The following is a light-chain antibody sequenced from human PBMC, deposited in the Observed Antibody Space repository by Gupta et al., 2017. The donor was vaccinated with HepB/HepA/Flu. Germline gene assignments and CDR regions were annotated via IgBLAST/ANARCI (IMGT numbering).Light chain of an antibody. V-gene: IGLV2-11*01. CDR2: DVS. J-gene: IGLJ2*01. CDR1: ISDVGGYNY. CDR3: CSYAGSYVV. Sequence: QSALTQPRSVSGSPGQSVTISCTGTISDVGGYNYVSWYQQHPGKAPKLMIYDVSKRPSGVPDRFSGSKSCNTASLTISGLQAEDEADYYCCSYAGSYVVFGGGTKLTVL.